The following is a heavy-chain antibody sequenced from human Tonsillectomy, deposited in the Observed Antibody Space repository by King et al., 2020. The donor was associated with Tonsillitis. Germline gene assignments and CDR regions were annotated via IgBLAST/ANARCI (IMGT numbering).Heavy chain of an antibody. V-gene: IGHV3-33*08. J-gene: IGHJ4*02. CDR1: GFTFSSYG. CDR2: IWYDGSNK. Sequence: VQLVESGGGVVQPGRSLRLSCAASGFTFSSYGMHWVRQAPGKGLEWVAVIWYDGSNKYYADSVKGRFTISRDNSKNTLYLQMNSLRAEDTAVYYCARKDSSGYYSDYWGQGTLVTVSS. CDR3: ARKDSSGYYSDY. D-gene: IGHD3-22*01.